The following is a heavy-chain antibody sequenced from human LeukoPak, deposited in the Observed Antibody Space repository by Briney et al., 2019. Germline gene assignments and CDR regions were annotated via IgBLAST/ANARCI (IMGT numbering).Heavy chain of an antibody. CDR3: ARGHSSGWNACDF. CDR2: ITSRSTT. V-gene: IGHV3-66*03. D-gene: IGHD6-19*01. Sequence: GGSLRLSCAASGFIFSHYGMNWVRQAPGKGLEWVSGITSRSTTYYADSVKGRFTISRDNSKNTLFLQMNSLRAEDTAMYYCARGHSSGWNACDFWGQGTMVTVSS. J-gene: IGHJ3*01. CDR1: GFIFSHYG.